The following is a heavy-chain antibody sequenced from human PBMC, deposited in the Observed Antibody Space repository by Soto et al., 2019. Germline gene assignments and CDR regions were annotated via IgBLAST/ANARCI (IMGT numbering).Heavy chain of an antibody. CDR3: ASSGIVGAPHAFDI. V-gene: IGHV1-18*01. Sequence: ASVKVSCKASGYTFTSYGISWVRRAPGQGLEWMGWISAYNGNTNYAQKLQGRVTMTTDTSTSTAYMELRSLRSDDTAVYYCASSGIVGAPHAFDIWGQGTMVTVSS. CDR2: ISAYNGNT. D-gene: IGHD1-26*01. J-gene: IGHJ3*02. CDR1: GYTFTSYG.